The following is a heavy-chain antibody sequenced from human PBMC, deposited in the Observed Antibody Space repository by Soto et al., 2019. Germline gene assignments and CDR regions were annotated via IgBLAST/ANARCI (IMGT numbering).Heavy chain of an antibody. J-gene: IGHJ6*03. V-gene: IGHV4-31*02. Sequence: PSETLSLTCTFSGCSISSDVYYWGWIRQLPGKGLEWIGHIYYSGATYYNPSLKSRITISVDTSKSQFSLNLNSVTAADTAVYYCAREVWGMTTFGGPYNGHYYYYMDVWGKGTTVTVSS. CDR3: AREVWGMTTFGGPYNGHYYYYMDV. CDR1: GCSISSDVYY. D-gene: IGHD3-16*01. CDR2: IYYSGAT.